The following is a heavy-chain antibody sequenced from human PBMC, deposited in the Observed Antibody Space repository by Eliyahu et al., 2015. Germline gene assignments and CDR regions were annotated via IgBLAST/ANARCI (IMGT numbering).Heavy chain of an antibody. CDR1: GFXFSTYG. CDR2: TWYDGSDE. V-gene: IGHV3-33*01. J-gene: IGHJ4*02. Sequence: QVQLVESGGGVVQPGTXLRLXCXXSGFXFSTYGXHXVRQAPGKGLEWVAVTWYDGSDEYYGDSVKGRFTVFRDNSKDMLYLQMNSLRAEDSAVYYCVTSSGGFDYWGQGTLVTVSS. D-gene: IGHD2-15*01. CDR3: VTSSGGFDY.